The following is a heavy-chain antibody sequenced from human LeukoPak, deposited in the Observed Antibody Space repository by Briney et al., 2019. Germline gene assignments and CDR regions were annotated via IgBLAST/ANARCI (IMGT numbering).Heavy chain of an antibody. CDR2: MNPKSGNA. CDR3: TRGVGSISNKEAFDI. Sequence: ASVKVSCKASGYTFTSYDINWVRQATGQGLEWMGWMNPKSGNAGYAQSFQGRVTMTRNTSVTTAYMELTSLTSEDTAMYYCTRGVGSISNKEAFDIWGQGTVVTVSS. V-gene: IGHV1-8*01. D-gene: IGHD3-10*01. CDR1: GYTFTSYD. J-gene: IGHJ3*02.